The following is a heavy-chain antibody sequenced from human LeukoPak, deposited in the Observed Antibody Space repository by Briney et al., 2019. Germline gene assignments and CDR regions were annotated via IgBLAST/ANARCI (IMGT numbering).Heavy chain of an antibody. V-gene: IGHV4-61*02. Sequence: PSQTLSLTCTVSGGSISSGSYYWSWIRQPAGKGLEWIGRIYTSGSTNYNPSLKSPVTISVDTSKNQFSLKLSSVTAADTAVYYCARDNGDYVVDYWGQGTLVIVSS. CDR1: GGSISSGSYY. D-gene: IGHD4-17*01. CDR3: ARDNGDYVVDY. CDR2: IYTSGST. J-gene: IGHJ4*02.